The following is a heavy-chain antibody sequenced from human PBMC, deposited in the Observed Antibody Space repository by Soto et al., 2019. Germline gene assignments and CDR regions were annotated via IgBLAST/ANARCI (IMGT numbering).Heavy chain of an antibody. D-gene: IGHD3-10*01. CDR3: ARDAAGGGCGMYG. V-gene: IGHV3-74*01. CDR1: GFTFSSYW. J-gene: IGHJ6*02. CDR2: INSDGSGT. Sequence: GGSLILSCASSGFTFSSYWMHWVLQAPGKGLVWVSRINSDGSGTSYADSVKGRFTISRDNAKNTLYLQMNSLRVEDTAVYYSARDAAGGGCGMYGWGHGTTVTASS.